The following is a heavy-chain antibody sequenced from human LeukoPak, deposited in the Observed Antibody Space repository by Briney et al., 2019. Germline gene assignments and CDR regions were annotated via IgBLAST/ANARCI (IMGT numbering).Heavy chain of an antibody. CDR3: ARLVRVAVAGTGGGDFDY. CDR1: GGSISSSSYY. D-gene: IGHD6-19*01. Sequence: SETLSLTCTVSGGSISSSSYYWGWIRQPPGKGLEWIGSIYYSGSTYYNPSLKSRVTISVDTSKNQFSLKLSSVTAADTAVYDCARLVRVAVAGTGGGDFDYWGQGTLVTVSS. J-gene: IGHJ4*02. CDR2: IYYSGST. V-gene: IGHV4-39*01.